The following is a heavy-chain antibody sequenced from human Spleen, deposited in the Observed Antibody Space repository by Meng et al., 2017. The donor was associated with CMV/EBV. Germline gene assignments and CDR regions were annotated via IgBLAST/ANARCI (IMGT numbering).Heavy chain of an antibody. CDR2: TYYRSKWYN. CDR3: ARGGVGATSASFDY. D-gene: IGHD1-26*01. CDR1: DSVSSTSAA. J-gene: IGHJ4*02. Sequence: DSVSSTSAAWTWIMQSPSRGLEWLGRTYYRSKWYNDYAVSVKSRITINPDTSKNQFSLQLNSVTPEDTAVYYCARGGVGATSASFDYWGQGTLVTVSS. V-gene: IGHV6-1*01.